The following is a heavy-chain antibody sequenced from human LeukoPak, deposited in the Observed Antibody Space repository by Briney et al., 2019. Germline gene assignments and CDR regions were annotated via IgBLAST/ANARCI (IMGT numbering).Heavy chain of an antibody. D-gene: IGHD5-24*01. Sequence: SETLSFTCAVYGGSFSGYYWNWIRQPPGKGLEWIGEINHSGSTNFNPSLKSRVTISVDTSKNQFSLKLSSVTAADTAVYYCARVDNFKVDYWGQGNLVTVSS. CDR2: INHSGST. CDR3: ARVDNFKVDY. J-gene: IGHJ4*02. V-gene: IGHV4-34*01. CDR1: GGSFSGYY.